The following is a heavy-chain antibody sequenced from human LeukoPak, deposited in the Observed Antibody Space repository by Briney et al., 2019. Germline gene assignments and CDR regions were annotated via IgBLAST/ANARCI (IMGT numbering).Heavy chain of an antibody. CDR3: AKWGDYDVLTGYYVSDY. CDR2: ITGSGGNT. Sequence: GGSLRFSCAASGFTFSNYAMSWVRQAPGKGLEWVSAITGSGGNTYYADSVKGRFTISRDNSKNTVFLQMNSLRAEDTAVYYCAKWGDYDVLTGYYVSDYWGQGTLVTVSS. D-gene: IGHD3-9*01. CDR1: GFTFSNYA. J-gene: IGHJ4*02. V-gene: IGHV3-23*01.